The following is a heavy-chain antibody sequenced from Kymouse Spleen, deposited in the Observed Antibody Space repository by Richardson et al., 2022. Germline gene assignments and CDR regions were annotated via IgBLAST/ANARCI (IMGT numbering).Heavy chain of an antibody. CDR2: INHSGST. D-gene: IGHD1-7*01. V-gene: IGHV4-34*01. J-gene: IGHJ3*02. CDR1: GGSFSGYY. CDR3: ACNWNSDAFDI. Sequence: QVQLQQWGAGLLKPSETLSLTCAVYGGSFSGYYWSWIRQPPGKGLEWIGEINHSGSTNYNPSLKSRVTISVDTSKNQFSLKLSSVTAADTAVYYCACNWNSDAFDIWGQGTMVTVSS.